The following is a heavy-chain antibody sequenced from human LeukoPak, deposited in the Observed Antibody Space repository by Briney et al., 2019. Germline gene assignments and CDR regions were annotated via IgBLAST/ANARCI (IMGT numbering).Heavy chain of an antibody. Sequence: PGGSLRLSCAASGFTVSSNYMSWVRQAPGKGLDWVSYISRSGTDIYYAESVEGRFTISRDNAKNSLYLQMNSLRAEDTAVYYCARLGGNLSRWGQGTLVTVSS. CDR1: GFTVSSNY. J-gene: IGHJ4*02. V-gene: IGHV3-11*04. CDR3: ARLGGNLSR. CDR2: ISRSGTDI. D-gene: IGHD1-26*01.